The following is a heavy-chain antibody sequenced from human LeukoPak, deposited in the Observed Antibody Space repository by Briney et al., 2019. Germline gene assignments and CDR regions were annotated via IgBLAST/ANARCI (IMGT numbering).Heavy chain of an antibody. Sequence: PSETLSLTCTVSGGSINGYYWSWIRQPAGKGLEWIGRIYSSGSTNYNPSLKSRVSMSVDTSKNQFSLKLTSVTAADKAVYYCARGGKATVVTMWGQGILVTVSS. CDR3: ARGGKATVVTM. D-gene: IGHD4-23*01. CDR2: IYSSGST. V-gene: IGHV4-4*07. CDR1: GGSINGYY. J-gene: IGHJ4*02.